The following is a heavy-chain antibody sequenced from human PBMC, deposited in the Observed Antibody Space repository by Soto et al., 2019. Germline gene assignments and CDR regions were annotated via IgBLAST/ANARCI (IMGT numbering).Heavy chain of an antibody. Sequence: PSETLSVTCTVSGGSISSYYWSWIRQPPGKGLEWIGYIYYSGSTNYSPSLKSRLTISVDTSKNQFSLNLSSVTAADTDVYYCARARFGYYDSYDYWGNGTLVTVSS. V-gene: IGHV4-59*01. J-gene: IGHJ4*01. D-gene: IGHD3-16*01. CDR2: IYYSGST. CDR3: ARARFGYYDSYDY. CDR1: GGSISSYY.